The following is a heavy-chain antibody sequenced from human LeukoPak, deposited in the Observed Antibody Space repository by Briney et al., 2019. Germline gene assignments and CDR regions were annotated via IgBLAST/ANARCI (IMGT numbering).Heavy chain of an antibody. CDR3: ARGRVRGVMGRGAFDI. CDR2: ISSSGSTI. V-gene: IGHV3-11*01. J-gene: IGHJ3*02. D-gene: IGHD3-10*01. CDR1: GFTFNDYY. Sequence: GGSLRLSCAASGFTFNDYYMSWIRQAPGKGLEWVSYISSSGSTIYYADSVKGRFTISRDNAKNSLYLQMNSLRAEDTAVYYCARGRVRGVMGRGAFDIWGQGTMVTVSS.